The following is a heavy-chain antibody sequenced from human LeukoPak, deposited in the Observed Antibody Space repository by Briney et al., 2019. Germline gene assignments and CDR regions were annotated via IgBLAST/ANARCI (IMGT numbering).Heavy chain of an antibody. CDR3: AREYGWGYCSSASCLRYIGLDY. J-gene: IGHJ4*02. D-gene: IGHD2-2*01. V-gene: IGHV1-69*04. CDR1: GGTFSSYA. CDR2: IIPILGIA. Sequence: SVKVSCKASGGTFSSYAISWVRQAPGQGLEWMGRIIPILGIANYAQKFQGRVTITADKSTSTAYMELSSLRSEDTAVYYCAREYGWGYCSSASCLRYIGLDYWGQGTLVTVSS.